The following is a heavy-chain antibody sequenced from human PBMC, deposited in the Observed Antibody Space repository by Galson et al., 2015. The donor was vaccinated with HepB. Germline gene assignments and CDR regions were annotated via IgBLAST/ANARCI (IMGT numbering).Heavy chain of an antibody. Sequence: SLRLSCAASGSTFSSHGMHWVRQAPGTGLEWVALIWFDGSKDYYADSVKGRFTISRDNSKNTLYLQMNSLRAEDTAVYYCARYYGDYRAFDYWGQGTLVTVSS. CDR2: IWFDGSKD. CDR1: GSTFSSHG. D-gene: IGHD4-17*01. J-gene: IGHJ4*02. V-gene: IGHV3-33*01. CDR3: ARYYGDYRAFDY.